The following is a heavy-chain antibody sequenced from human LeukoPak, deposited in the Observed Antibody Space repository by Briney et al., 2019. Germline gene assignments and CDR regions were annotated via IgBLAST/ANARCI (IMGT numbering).Heavy chain of an antibody. Sequence: SETLSLTCTVSGGSISSYYWSWIRQPPGKGPEWIGYIYYSGSTNYNPSLKSRVTISVDTSKNQFSLKLSSVTAADTAVYYCASGNTYYDFWSGYYSGANWFDPWGQGTLVTVSS. D-gene: IGHD3-3*01. J-gene: IGHJ5*02. CDR1: GGSISSYY. V-gene: IGHV4-59*01. CDR3: ASGNTYYDFWSGYYSGANWFDP. CDR2: IYYSGST.